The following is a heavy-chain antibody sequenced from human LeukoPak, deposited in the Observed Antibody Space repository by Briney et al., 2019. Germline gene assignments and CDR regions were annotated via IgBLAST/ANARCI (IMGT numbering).Heavy chain of an antibody. CDR1: GYSFTGYF. CDR3: ARRFYYAMDV. CDR2: INPNSGYT. V-gene: IGHV1-2*02. D-gene: IGHD3-16*01. Sequence: ASVNVSCKASGYSFTGYFMQWVRQAPGQGLERMGLINPNSGYTNYAQKLQGRVTMTRDTSISTAYMELSRLRSDDTAVYYCARRFYYAMDVWGQGTTVTVSS. J-gene: IGHJ6*02.